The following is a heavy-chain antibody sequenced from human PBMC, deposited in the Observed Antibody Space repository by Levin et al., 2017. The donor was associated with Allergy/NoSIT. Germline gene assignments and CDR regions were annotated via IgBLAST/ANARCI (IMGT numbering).Heavy chain of an antibody. Sequence: GESLKISCPASGLTFSGLGMHWVRQAPGKGLEWVALISYDASNKYYADSVQGRFTISRDNSKNTLSLQMNSLRAEDAAVYFCAKLRMRGGDCGRNCAPIPVDVGGQGTTVTVSS. J-gene: IGHJ6*02. D-gene: IGHD2-21*01. CDR3: AKLRMRGGDCGRNCAPIPVDV. CDR1: GLTFSGLG. CDR2: ISYDASNK. V-gene: IGHV3-30*18.